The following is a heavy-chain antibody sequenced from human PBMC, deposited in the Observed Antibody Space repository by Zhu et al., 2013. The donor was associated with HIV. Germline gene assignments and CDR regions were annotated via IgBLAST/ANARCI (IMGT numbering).Heavy chain of an antibody. CDR1: GFTFGSYS. CDR2: ISSSGTI. Sequence: EVQLVESGGGVIQPGGSLRLFCAASGFTFGSYSMNWVRQAPGKGLEWISYISSSGTIYYADSVKGRFTISRDNAKNSLYLQMESLRAEDTAVYYCARRDNPAFCGYQDCSPFDHWGQGTLVTVSP. V-gene: IGHV3-48*04. CDR3: ARRDNPAFCGYQDCSPFDH. J-gene: IGHJ4*02. D-gene: IGHD3-22*01.